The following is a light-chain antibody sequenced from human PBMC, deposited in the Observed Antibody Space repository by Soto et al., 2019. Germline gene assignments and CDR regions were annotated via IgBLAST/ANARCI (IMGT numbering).Light chain of an antibody. CDR1: TSDLGDYKY. V-gene: IGLV2-14*01. Sequence: QSVLTQPASVSGSPGQSITISCTGTTSDLGDYKYISWYQQHPGKVPKLIIYEVTNRPSGVSNRFSGSKSGNTASLTISGLQAEDEADYYCSLDTISRVFGGGTKLTVL. J-gene: IGLJ3*02. CDR3: SLDTISRV. CDR2: EVT.